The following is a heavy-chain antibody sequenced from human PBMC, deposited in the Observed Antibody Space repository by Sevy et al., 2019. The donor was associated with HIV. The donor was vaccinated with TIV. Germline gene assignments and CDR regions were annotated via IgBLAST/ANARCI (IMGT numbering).Heavy chain of an antibody. J-gene: IGHJ4*02. CDR2: INQDGSGK. D-gene: IGHD1-7*01. Sequence: GGSLRLSCAASGFTFSNYWMSWVRQAPGKGLECVANINQDGSGKYYLDSVKGRFIVSRDNAKNSLYLQMNSQRDEDSAVYYCSRGQITGSKPDYFDPWGQGTLVTVSS. V-gene: IGHV3-7*01. CDR3: SRGQITGSKPDYFDP. CDR1: GFTFSNYW.